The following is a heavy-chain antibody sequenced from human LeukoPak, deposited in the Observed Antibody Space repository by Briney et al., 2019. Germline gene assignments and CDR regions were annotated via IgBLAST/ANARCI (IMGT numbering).Heavy chain of an antibody. Sequence: ASVKVSCTASGYTFTSYYMHWVRQAPGQGLEWMGIINPSGGSTSYAQKFQGRVTMTRDTSTSTVYMELSSLRSEDTAVYYCAREVEDSGSTLQIDYWGQGTLVTVSS. CDR1: GYTFTSYY. J-gene: IGHJ4*02. CDR2: INPSGGST. D-gene: IGHD1-26*01. V-gene: IGHV1-46*01. CDR3: AREVEDSGSTLQIDY.